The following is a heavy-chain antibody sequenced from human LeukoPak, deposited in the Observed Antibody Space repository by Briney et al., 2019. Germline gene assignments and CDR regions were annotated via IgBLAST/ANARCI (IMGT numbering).Heavy chain of an antibody. D-gene: IGHD3-3*01. Sequence: PGGSLRLSCAASGFTFSSYSMNWVRQAPGKGLEWVSSISSSSSCIYYADSVKGRFTISRDNAKNSLYLQMNSLRAEDTAVYYCARSPSRHYDFWSGSQNPDTFDIWGQGTMVTVSS. CDR3: ARSPSRHYDFWSGSQNPDTFDI. CDR2: ISSSSSCI. V-gene: IGHV3-21*01. CDR1: GFTFSSYS. J-gene: IGHJ3*02.